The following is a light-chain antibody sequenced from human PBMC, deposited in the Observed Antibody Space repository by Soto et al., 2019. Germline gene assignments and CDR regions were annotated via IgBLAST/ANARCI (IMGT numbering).Light chain of an antibody. Sequence: DVVMTQSPLSLPVTLGQPASISCRSSQSLIHSDGSTSLSWFQQRPGRPPRRLIYEVSDRDSGVPDRFSGSGSGPDFTLKISRVEAEDVGVYYCMQGTHWPWTFGQGTEVEIK. CDR3: MQGTHWPWT. CDR1: QSLIHSDGSTS. J-gene: IGKJ1*01. V-gene: IGKV2-30*02. CDR2: EVS.